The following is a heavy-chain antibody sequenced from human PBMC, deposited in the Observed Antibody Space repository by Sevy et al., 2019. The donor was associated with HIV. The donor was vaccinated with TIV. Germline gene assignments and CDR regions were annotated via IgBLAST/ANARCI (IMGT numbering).Heavy chain of an antibody. CDR2: ISSSSSTI. D-gene: IGHD3-3*02. J-gene: IGHJ3*02. CDR3: ARENTFLEWLLYLTDAFDI. V-gene: IGHV3-48*01. CDR1: GFTFSSYS. Sequence: GGSLRLSCAASGFTFSSYSMNWVRQAPGKGLEWISYISSSSSTIYYADSVKGRFTISRDNAKNSLYLQMKSLRAEDTAVYYCARENTFLEWLLYLTDAFDIWGQGTMVTVSS.